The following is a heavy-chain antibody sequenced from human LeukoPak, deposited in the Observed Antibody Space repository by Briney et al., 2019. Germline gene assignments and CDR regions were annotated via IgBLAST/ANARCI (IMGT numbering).Heavy chain of an antibody. CDR2: ISGSGGST. Sequence: GGSLRLSCAASGFTFSSYAMSWVRQAPGKGLEWVSAISGSGGSTYYADSVKGRFTISRDNSKNTLYLQMNSQRAEDTAVYYCAKSSRGYSYGYGGAFDIWGQGTMVTVSS. CDR3: AKSSRGYSYGYGGAFDI. CDR1: GFTFSSYA. J-gene: IGHJ3*02. D-gene: IGHD5-18*01. V-gene: IGHV3-23*01.